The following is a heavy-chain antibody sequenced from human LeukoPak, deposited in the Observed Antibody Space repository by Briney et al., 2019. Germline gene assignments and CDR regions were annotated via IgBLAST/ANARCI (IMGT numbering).Heavy chain of an antibody. J-gene: IGHJ3*02. D-gene: IGHD3-9*01. CDR1: GGSISSYY. V-gene: IGHV4-59*12. Sequence: PSQTLSLTCTVSGGSISSYYWSWIRQPPGKGLEWIGYIYYSGSTNYNPSLKSRVTISLDTSKNQFSLKLSSVTAADTAVYYCARVTYYDILTGYTYAFDIWGQGTMVTVSS. CDR2: IYYSGST. CDR3: ARVTYYDILTGYTYAFDI.